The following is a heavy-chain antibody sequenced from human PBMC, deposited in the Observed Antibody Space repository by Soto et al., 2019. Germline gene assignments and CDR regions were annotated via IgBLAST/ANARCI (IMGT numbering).Heavy chain of an antibody. CDR2: MNSDGSSI. J-gene: IGHJ4*02. V-gene: IGHV3-74*01. Sequence: EVQLVESGGGLVQPGGSLRLSCAASGFTFSSYWMHWVRQAPGKGLVWVSRMNSDGSSITYADSVKGRFTISRDSAKNTMYLKVHSLRAEDTAVYYCAREIATTGLYYFDYWGQGTLVSVSS. D-gene: IGHD6-13*01. CDR1: GFTFSSYW. CDR3: AREIATTGLYYFDY.